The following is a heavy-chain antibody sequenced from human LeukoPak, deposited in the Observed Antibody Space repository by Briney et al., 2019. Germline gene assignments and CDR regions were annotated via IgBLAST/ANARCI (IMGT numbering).Heavy chain of an antibody. CDR1: GGSISSSSYY. J-gene: IGHJ6*03. CDR2: IYYSGST. Sequence: SSETLSLTCTVSGGSISSSSYYWGWIRQPPGKGLEWIESIYYSGSTYYNPSLKSRVTISVDTSKNQFSLKLSSVTAADTAVYYCARVNGDYYYYYYMDVWGKGTTVTISS. D-gene: IGHD4-17*01. CDR3: ARVNGDYYYYYYMDV. V-gene: IGHV4-39*07.